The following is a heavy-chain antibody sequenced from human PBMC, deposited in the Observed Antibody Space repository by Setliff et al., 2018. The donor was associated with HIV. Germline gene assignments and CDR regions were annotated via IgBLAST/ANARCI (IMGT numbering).Heavy chain of an antibody. J-gene: IGHJ3*02. D-gene: IGHD2-15*01. V-gene: IGHV1-18*01. Sequence: ASVKVSCKASGYSFTNYGISWVRQAPGQGLEWMGWISSYNDNTNYALNLQGRVTMTTDTSTSTAYMELRSLRSDDTAVYYCARDDVVYCSGGSCYHLFDTFDIWGQGTVVTVSS. CDR2: ISSYNDNT. CDR3: ARDDVVYCSGGSCYHLFDTFDI. CDR1: GYSFTNYG.